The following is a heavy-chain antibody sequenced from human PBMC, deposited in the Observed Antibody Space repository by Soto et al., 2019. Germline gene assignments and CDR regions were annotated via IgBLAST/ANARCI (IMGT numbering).Heavy chain of an antibody. CDR1: GGSFSAYY. Sequence: QVLLQQWGAGLLKPSETLSLTCAVYGGSFSAYYWSWIRQPPGKGLEWIGEINHSGSTNYNPSLKSRVTISVATSKNPFPLKLSSVTAAATAVYYGARPSRCEYWGQGTLVTVSS. V-gene: IGHV4-34*01. D-gene: IGHD6-6*01. J-gene: IGHJ4*02. CDR3: ARPSRCEY. CDR2: INHSGST.